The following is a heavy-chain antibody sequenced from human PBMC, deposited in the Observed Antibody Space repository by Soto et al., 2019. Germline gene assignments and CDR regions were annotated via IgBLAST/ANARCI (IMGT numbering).Heavy chain of an antibody. D-gene: IGHD3-3*01. J-gene: IGHJ4*02. CDR1: GFTFSSYA. CDR3: ARVSVLRFLEWLPLDDY. V-gene: IGHV3-23*01. CDR2: ISGSGGST. Sequence: GGSLRLSCAASGFTFSSYAMSWVRQAPGKGLEWVSAISGSGGSTYYADSVKGRFTISRDNSKNSLYLQMNSLRAEDTAVYYCARVSVLRFLEWLPLDDYWGQGTLVTVSS.